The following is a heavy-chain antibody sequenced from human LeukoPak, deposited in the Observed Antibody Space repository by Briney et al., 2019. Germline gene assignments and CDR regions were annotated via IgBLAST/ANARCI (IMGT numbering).Heavy chain of an antibody. CDR3: ARGCLGLRYFDWLLKTPNWFDP. CDR2: INHSGST. J-gene: IGHJ5*02. D-gene: IGHD3-9*01. CDR1: GGSFSGYY. Sequence: PSETLSLTCAVYGGSFSGYYWRWIRQPPGKGLEWIGEINHSGSTNYNPSLKSRVTISVDTSKNQFSLKLSSVTAADTAVYYCARGCLGLRYFDWLLKTPNWFDPWGQGTLVTVSS. V-gene: IGHV4-34*01.